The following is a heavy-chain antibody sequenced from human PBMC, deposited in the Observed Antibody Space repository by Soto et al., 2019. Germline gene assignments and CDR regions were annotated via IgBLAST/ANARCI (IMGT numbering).Heavy chain of an antibody. CDR1: GLTFSSYV. CDR2: VSGGGGST. J-gene: IGHJ3*02. CDR3: AKDSSGYSYDHNAFDI. V-gene: IGHV3-23*01. D-gene: IGHD5-18*01. Sequence: EVQLLESGGGLVQPGESLRLSCAASGLTFSSYVMNWVRQAPGKGLEWVSGVSGGGGSTYYADSVKGRFTISRDNSKNTLYLQMNSLRAEDTAVYYCAKDSSGYSYDHNAFDIWGQGTMVTVSS.